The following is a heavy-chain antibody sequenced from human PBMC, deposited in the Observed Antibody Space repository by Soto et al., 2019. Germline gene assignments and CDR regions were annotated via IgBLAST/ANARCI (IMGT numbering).Heavy chain of an antibody. D-gene: IGHD6-19*01. J-gene: IGHJ3*02. CDR2: ISYDGSNK. CDR1: GFTFSSYS. V-gene: IGHV3-30*03. Sequence: GGSLGLSCAASGFTFSSYSMNWVRQAPGKGLEWVAVISYDGSNKYYADSVKGRFTISRDNSKNTLYLQMNSLRAEDTAVYYCARVRQWLALDIWGQGTMVTVSS. CDR3: ARVRQWLALDI.